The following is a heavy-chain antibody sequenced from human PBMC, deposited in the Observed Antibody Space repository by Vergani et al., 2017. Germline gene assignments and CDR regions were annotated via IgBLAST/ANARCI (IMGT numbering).Heavy chain of an antibody. CDR1: GFSFGDYA. CDR3: XRGRGYSFGYSDY. V-gene: IGHV3-49*04. J-gene: IGHJ4*02. D-gene: IGHD5-18*01. Sequence: EVQLVESGGGLVPPGRSLRLSCAASGFSFGDYAMNWVRQAPGKGLEWVAFIRNKAYGGTTEYAASVKGRFTISRDDSKRLAYLQLSGLKTEDTAVYFCXRGRGYSFGYSDYWGQGTLVTVSS. CDR2: IRNKAYGGTT.